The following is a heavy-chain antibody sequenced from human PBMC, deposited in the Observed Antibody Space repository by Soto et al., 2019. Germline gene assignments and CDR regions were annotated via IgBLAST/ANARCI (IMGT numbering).Heavy chain of an antibody. CDR1: GFTFSSYD. V-gene: IGHV3-13*01. CDR3: ARTPPHYYYMDV. Sequence: GGSLRLSCAASGFTFSSYDMHWVRQATGKGLEWVSAIGTAGDTYYPGSVKGRLTISRENAKNSLYLQMNSLRAGDTAVYYCARTPPHYYYMDVWGKGTTVTVSS. CDR2: IGTAGDT. J-gene: IGHJ6*03.